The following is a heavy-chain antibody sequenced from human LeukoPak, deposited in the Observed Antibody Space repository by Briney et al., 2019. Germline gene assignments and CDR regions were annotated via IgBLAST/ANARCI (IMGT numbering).Heavy chain of an antibody. V-gene: IGHV3-66*02. D-gene: IGHD3-16*02. Sequence: PGGSLRLSCAASGFTVSSNYMSWVRQAPGKGLEWVSVIYSGGSTYYADSVKGRFTISRDNSKNTLYLQMNSLRAEDAAVYYCARDRHRGNFDYWGQGTLLTVSS. CDR1: GFTVSSNY. CDR3: ARDRHRGNFDY. J-gene: IGHJ4*02. CDR2: IYSGGST.